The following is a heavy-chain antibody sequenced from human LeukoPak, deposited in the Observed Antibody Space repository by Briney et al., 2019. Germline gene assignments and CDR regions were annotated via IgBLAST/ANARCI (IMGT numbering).Heavy chain of an antibody. CDR1: GYSFTSYY. CDR2: INPSGSSA. D-gene: IGHD1-26*01. Sequence: HGASVKVSCKASGYSFTSYYMHWVRQAPGQGLEWMGFINPSGSSAAYAQKFQGRLTMTRDMFTSTDYMELTSLTSDDTAVYYCARDNSVGETAWWFDPWGQGTLVTVSS. CDR3: ARDNSVGETAWWFDP. J-gene: IGHJ5*02. V-gene: IGHV1-46*01.